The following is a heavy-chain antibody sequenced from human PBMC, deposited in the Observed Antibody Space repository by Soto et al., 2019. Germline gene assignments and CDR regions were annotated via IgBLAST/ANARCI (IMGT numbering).Heavy chain of an antibody. Sequence: EVQLVESGGGLVQPGGSLRLSCAASGFTFSSYWMSWVRQAPGKGLEWVANIKQDGSEKYYVDSVKGRCTISRDNAKNSLYLQMNSRRAEDTAVYYWAREAGDYGDPDYYYYMDVWGKGTTVTVSS. CDR2: IKQDGSEK. D-gene: IGHD4-17*01. J-gene: IGHJ6*03. CDR3: AREAGDYGDPDYYYYMDV. V-gene: IGHV3-7*01. CDR1: GFTFSSYW.